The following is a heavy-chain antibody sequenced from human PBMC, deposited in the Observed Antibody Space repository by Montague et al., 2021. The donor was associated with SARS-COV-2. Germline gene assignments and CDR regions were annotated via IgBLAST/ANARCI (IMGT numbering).Heavy chain of an antibody. CDR2: IYHSGST. V-gene: IGHV4-38-2*02. CDR3: ARDVRYYDFWSGRAQTSPDY. CDR1: GYSISSGYY. D-gene: IGHD3-3*01. Sequence: SETLSLTCTVSGYSISSGYYWGWLRQPPGKGLEWIGSIYHSGSTYYNPSLKSRVTISVDTSKNQFSLKLSSVTAADTAVYYCARDVRYYDFWSGRAQTSPDYWGQGTLGTVSS. J-gene: IGHJ4*02.